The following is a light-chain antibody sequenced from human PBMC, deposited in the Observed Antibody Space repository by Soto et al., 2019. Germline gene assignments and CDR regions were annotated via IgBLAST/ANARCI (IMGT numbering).Light chain of an antibody. CDR3: CSYAGSYTHV. Sequence: QSVLTQPRSVSGSPGQSVTISCTGTSXDVGRYNFVSWYQQHPDKAPKLMIYDVIKRPSGVPDRFSDSKSGNTASLTIYGLQAEDEADYHCCSYAGSYTHVFGTGTKVSLL. V-gene: IGLV2-11*01. CDR2: DVI. CDR1: SXDVGRYNF. J-gene: IGLJ1*01.